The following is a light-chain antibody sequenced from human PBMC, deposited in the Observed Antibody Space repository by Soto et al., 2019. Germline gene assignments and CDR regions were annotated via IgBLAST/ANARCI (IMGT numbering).Light chain of an antibody. CDR1: SSDVGGYNY. J-gene: IGLJ1*01. CDR3: SSYTSSSTYV. CDR2: DVS. Sequence: QSVLTQPASVSWSPGQSITISCTGTSSDVGGYNYVSWYQQHPGKAPKLMIYDVSNRPSGVSNRFSGSKSGNTASLTISGLQAGDEADYYCSSYTSSSTYVFGTGTKVTFL. V-gene: IGLV2-14*01.